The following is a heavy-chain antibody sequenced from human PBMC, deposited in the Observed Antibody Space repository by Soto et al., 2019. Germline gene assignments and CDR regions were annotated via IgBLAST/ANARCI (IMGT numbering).Heavy chain of an antibody. CDR3: ARISIAAACTAGFDY. Sequence: GASVKVSCKASGYTFTSYAMHWVRQAPGQRLEWMGWINAGNGNTKYSQKFQGRVTITRDTSASTAYMELSSLRSEDTAVYYCARISIAAACTAGFDYWGQGTLVTVSS. CDR1: GYTFTSYA. V-gene: IGHV1-3*01. J-gene: IGHJ4*02. D-gene: IGHD6-13*01. CDR2: INAGNGNT.